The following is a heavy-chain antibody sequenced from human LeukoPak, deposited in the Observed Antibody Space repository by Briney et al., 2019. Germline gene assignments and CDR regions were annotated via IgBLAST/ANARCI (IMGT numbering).Heavy chain of an antibody. CDR2: INPNSGDT. Sequence: ASVKVSCKASGYTFTDYYLHWVRQAPGQGLEWMGWINPNSGDTNYAQKFQGRVTMTRDTSISTAYIELSRLRSDDTAVYYCGRDLVHAFDIWGQGTRVTVSS. J-gene: IGHJ3*02. CDR3: GRDLVHAFDI. V-gene: IGHV1-2*02. CDR1: GYTFTDYY.